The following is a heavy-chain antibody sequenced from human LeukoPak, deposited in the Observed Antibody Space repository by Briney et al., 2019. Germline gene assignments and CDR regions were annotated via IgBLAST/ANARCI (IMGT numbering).Heavy chain of an antibody. CDR3: ARDFGAHQLDY. CDR2: IGSST. V-gene: IGHV3-23*01. Sequence: PGGSLRLSCAASGFTFSRYAMSWVRQAPGKGLEWVSAIGSSTYYAGSVKGRFTISRDISKNTLYLQMNTLRVEDTAVYYCARDFGAHQLDYWGQGTLVTVSA. CDR1: GFTFSRYA. D-gene: IGHD3-10*01. J-gene: IGHJ4*02.